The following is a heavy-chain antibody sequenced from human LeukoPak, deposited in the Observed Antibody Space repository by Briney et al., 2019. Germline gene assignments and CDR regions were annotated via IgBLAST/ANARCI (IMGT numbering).Heavy chain of an antibody. V-gene: IGHV3-53*01. D-gene: IGHD3-10*01. CDR1: GFIVSSNY. CDR3: AREDGFGDFDY. CDR2: IYSGGST. J-gene: IGHJ4*02. Sequence: PGGSLGLSCAASGFIVSSNYMSWVRQAPGKGLEWVSVIYSGGSTYYADSVKGRFTISRDNSKNTLYLQMNSLRAEDTAVYYCAREDGFGDFDYWGQGTLVTVSS.